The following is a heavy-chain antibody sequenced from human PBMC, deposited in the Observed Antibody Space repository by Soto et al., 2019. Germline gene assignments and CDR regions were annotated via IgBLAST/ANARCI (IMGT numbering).Heavy chain of an antibody. CDR2: INTKTGGT. Sequence: QVHLVQSGAEVKKPGASVKVSCKASGYSFTDYYMHWVRQAPGQGLEWMGWINTKTGGTNYAQRVQGRVTMTGDTSIITAYMELSRLRFDDTAVYYCARVGPTGWFDPWGQGTVVTVSS. CDR3: ARVGPTGWFDP. V-gene: IGHV1-2*02. CDR1: GYSFTDYY. J-gene: IGHJ5*02.